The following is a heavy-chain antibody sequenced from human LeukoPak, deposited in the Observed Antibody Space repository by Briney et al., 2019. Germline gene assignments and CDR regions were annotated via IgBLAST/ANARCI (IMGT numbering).Heavy chain of an antibody. CDR1: GGSISSGSYY. CDR3: ARGNTGAFDI. V-gene: IGHV4-61*02. D-gene: IGHD7-27*01. CDR2: IYTSGST. Sequence: SQTLPLTCTVSGGSISSGSYYWSWIRQPAGKGLEWIGRIYTSGSTNYNPSLKSRVTISVDTSKNQFSLKLSSVTAADTAVYYCARGNTGAFDIWGQGTMVTVSS. J-gene: IGHJ3*02.